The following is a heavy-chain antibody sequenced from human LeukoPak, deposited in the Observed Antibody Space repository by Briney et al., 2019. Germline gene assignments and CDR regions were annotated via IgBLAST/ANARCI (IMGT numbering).Heavy chain of an antibody. D-gene: IGHD2/OR15-2a*01. J-gene: IGHJ6*02. CDR1: GGSFSDYY. CDR3: ARVRVSSYYGMDI. V-gene: IGHV4-34*01. Sequence: SETLSLTCAVYGGSFSDYYWSWIRQPPGKGLEWIGEINHSGSTNYNPSLKSRVTISVDTSKNQFSLKLSSVTAADTAVYYCARVRVSSYYGMDIWGQGATVTVSS. CDR2: INHSGST.